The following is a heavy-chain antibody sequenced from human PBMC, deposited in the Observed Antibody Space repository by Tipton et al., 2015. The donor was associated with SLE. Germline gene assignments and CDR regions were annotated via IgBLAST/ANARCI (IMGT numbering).Heavy chain of an antibody. CDR3: ARTGIYYFDY. D-gene: IGHD1-1*01. J-gene: IGHJ4*02. CDR2: IYHLGST. V-gene: IGHV4-39*07. Sequence: TLSLTCTVSGGSISSSISYWGWIRQPPGKGLEWIGEIYHLGSTNYNPSLKSRVTISVDKSKNHFSLKLNSVTAADTAVYYCARTGIYYFDYWGQGTLVTVSS. CDR1: GGSISSSISY.